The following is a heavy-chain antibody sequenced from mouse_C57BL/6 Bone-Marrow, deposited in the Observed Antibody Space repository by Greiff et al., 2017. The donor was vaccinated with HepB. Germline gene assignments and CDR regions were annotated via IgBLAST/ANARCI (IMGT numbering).Heavy chain of an antibody. V-gene: IGHV1-82*01. J-gene: IGHJ3*01. CDR1: GYAFSSSW. CDR3: ASYYYGSSYGAY. Sequence: VHLVESGPELVKPGASVKISCKASGYAFSSSWMNWVKQRPGKGLEWIGRIYPGDGDTNYNGKFKGKATLTADKSSSTAYMQLSSLTSEDSAVYFCASYYYGSSYGAYWGQGTLVTVSA. D-gene: IGHD1-1*01. CDR2: IYPGDGDT.